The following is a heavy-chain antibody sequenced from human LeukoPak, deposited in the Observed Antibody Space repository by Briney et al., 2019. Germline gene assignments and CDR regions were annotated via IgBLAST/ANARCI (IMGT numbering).Heavy chain of an antibody. Sequence: GASVKVSCKASGYSFTSYYMHWVRQAPGQGLEWMGIINPSGGSTSYAQKFQGRVTMTRDMSTSTVYMELSSLRSEDTAVYYCARDYEVGKNYYYYYMDVWGKGTTVTVSS. D-gene: IGHD1-26*01. V-gene: IGHV1-46*01. CDR3: ARDYEVGKNYYYYYMDV. CDR2: INPSGGST. CDR1: GYSFTSYY. J-gene: IGHJ6*03.